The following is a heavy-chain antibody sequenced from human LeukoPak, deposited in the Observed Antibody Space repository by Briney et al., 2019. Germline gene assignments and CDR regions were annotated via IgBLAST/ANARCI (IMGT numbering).Heavy chain of an antibody. D-gene: IGHD3-22*01. Sequence: GGSLRLSCAASGFTFSSYEMNWVRQAPGKGLEWVSGINWNGGSTGYADSVKGRFTISRDNAKNSLYLQMNSLRAEDTALYYCARDRGYYDTNWGQGTLVTVSS. V-gene: IGHV3-20*04. CDR3: ARDRGYYDTN. CDR1: GFTFSSYE. CDR2: INWNGGST. J-gene: IGHJ4*02.